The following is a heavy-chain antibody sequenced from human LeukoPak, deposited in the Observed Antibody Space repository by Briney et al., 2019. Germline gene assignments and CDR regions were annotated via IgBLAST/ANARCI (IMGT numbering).Heavy chain of an antibody. V-gene: IGHV1-2*02. CDR1: GYTFTGHY. CDR3: ARDIGYYYGSGTQGDYYGMDV. D-gene: IGHD3-10*01. CDR2: INPNSGGT. Sequence: ASVKVSCKASGYTFTGHYMHWVRQAPGQGLEWMGWINPNSGGTNYAQKFQGRVTMTRDTSISTAYMELSRLRSDDTAVYYCARDIGYYYGSGTQGDYYGMDVWGQGTTVTVSS. J-gene: IGHJ6*02.